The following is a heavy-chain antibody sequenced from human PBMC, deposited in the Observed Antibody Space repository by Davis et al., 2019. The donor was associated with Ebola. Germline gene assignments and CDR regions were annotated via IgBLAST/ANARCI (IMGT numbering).Heavy chain of an antibody. Sequence: SETLSLTCTVSGDSINNYYWNWIRQPAGKRPEWIGRIYSSGSTTYNPSFKGRVTMSVDTSKDQFSLNMTSVTAADTAVYYCARGRRIANDAFDIWGQGTVVTVSS. D-gene: IGHD2-21*01. CDR3: ARGRRIANDAFDI. CDR1: GDSINNYY. J-gene: IGHJ3*02. V-gene: IGHV4-4*07. CDR2: IYSSGST.